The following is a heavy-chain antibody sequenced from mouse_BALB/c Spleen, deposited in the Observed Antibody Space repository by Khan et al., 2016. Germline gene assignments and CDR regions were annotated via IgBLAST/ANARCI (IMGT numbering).Heavy chain of an antibody. D-gene: IGHD1-2*01. J-gene: IGHJ4*01. CDR1: GFTFTDYY. CDR3: ATHHYDACTMDC. V-gene: IGHV7-3*02. CDR2: IRNKAYGYTT. Sequence: EVELVESGGGLVQPGGSLSLSCATSGFTFTDYYISWVRQPPGKALEWLGFIRNKAYGYTTEYSASVRGRFTISRDNSQSIVYLQMNTLSAEDSATCYCATHHYDACTMDCWGQGTSVTVSS.